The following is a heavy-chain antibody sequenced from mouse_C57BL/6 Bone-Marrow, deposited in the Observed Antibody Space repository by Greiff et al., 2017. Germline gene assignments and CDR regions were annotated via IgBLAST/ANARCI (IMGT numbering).Heavy chain of an antibody. CDR2: IDPENGDT. CDR3: TWITTVVATGAY. CDR1: GFNIKDDY. J-gene: IGHJ3*01. Sequence: VQLQQSGAELVRPGASVKLSCTASGFNIKDDYMPWVKQRPEQGLEWIGWIDPENGDTDYASNFQGKATITADTSSNTAYLQLSSLTAEDTAVYYCTWITTVVATGAYWGQGTLVTVSA. V-gene: IGHV14-4*01. D-gene: IGHD1-1*01.